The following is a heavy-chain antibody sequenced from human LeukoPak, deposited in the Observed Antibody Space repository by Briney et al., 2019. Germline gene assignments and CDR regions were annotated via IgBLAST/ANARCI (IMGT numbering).Heavy chain of an antibody. D-gene: IGHD1-26*01. CDR3: ARGGSYPFDY. CDR2: INNDGGTT. Sequence: GGSLRLSCAASGFTFDDYGMSWVRQAPGKGLVWVSRINNDGGTTNYADSVKGRFTISRDNAKTSLYLQMNNLRAEDTAVYYCARGGSYPFDYWSQGALVTVSS. CDR1: GFTFDDYG. J-gene: IGHJ4*02. V-gene: IGHV3-74*01.